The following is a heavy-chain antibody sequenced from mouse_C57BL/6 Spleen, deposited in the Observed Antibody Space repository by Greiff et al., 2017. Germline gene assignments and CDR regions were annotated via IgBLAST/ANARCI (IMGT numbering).Heavy chain of an antibody. CDR2: ISYDGSN. Sequence: EVQLQESGPGLVKPSQSLSLTCSVTGYSITSGYYWNWIRQFPGNKLEWMGYISYDGSNNYNPSLKNRISITRDTSKNQFFLKLNSVTTEDTATYYCATHQGAYWGQGTLVTVSA. CDR3: ATHQGAY. CDR1: GYSITSGYY. V-gene: IGHV3-6*01. J-gene: IGHJ3*01.